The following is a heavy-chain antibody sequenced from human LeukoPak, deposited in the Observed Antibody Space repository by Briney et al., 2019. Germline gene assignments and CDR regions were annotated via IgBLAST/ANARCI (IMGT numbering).Heavy chain of an antibody. D-gene: IGHD5-18*01. J-gene: IGHJ4*02. CDR2: IYHSGST. Sequence: SETLSLTCTVSGYSISSGYYWGWIRQPPGKGLEWIGSIYHSGSTYYNPSLKSRVTISVDTSKNQFSLKLSSVTAADTAVYYCARQTGYSYGKGFDYWGQGTLVTVSS. CDR3: ARQTGYSYGKGFDY. CDR1: GYSISSGYY. V-gene: IGHV4-38-2*02.